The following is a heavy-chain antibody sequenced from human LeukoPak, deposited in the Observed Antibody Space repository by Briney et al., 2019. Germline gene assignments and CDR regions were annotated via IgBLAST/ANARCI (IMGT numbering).Heavy chain of an antibody. Sequence: EASVKVSCKASGGTFSSYAISWVRQAPGQGLEWMGGIIPIFGTANYAQKFQGRVTITADKSTSTAYMELSSLRSEDTAVYYCALRGLTVPAAPSYYYYGMDVWGKGTTVTVSS. CDR1: GGTFSSYA. CDR3: ALRGLTVPAAPSYYYYGMDV. CDR2: IIPIFGTA. D-gene: IGHD2-2*01. J-gene: IGHJ6*04. V-gene: IGHV1-69*06.